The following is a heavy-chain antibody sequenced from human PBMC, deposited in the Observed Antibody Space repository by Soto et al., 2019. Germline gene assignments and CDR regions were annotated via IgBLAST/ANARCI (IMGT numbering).Heavy chain of an antibody. CDR2: INHSGST. D-gene: IGHD4-17*01. Sequence: SETLSLTCAVYGGSFSVYYWSWIRQPPGKGLEWIGEINHSGSTNYNPSLKSRVTISVDTSKNQFSLKLSSVTAADTAVYYCARVGDDYGGNRYFDYWGQGTLV. J-gene: IGHJ4*02. CDR1: GGSFSVYY. V-gene: IGHV4-34*01. CDR3: ARVGDDYGGNRYFDY.